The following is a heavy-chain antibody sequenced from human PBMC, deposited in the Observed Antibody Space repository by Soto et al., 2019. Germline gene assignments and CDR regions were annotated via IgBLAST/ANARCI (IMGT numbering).Heavy chain of an antibody. Sequence: PGGSLRLSCAASGFTFNSYEMNCVRQAPGKGLERVSYISSSGSTIYYADSVKGRFTISRDNAKNSLYLQMNSLRAEDTAVYYCARDSPYGMDVWGQGTTVTVSS. V-gene: IGHV3-48*03. CDR2: ISSSGSTI. CDR3: ARDSPYGMDV. CDR1: GFTFNSYE. J-gene: IGHJ6*02.